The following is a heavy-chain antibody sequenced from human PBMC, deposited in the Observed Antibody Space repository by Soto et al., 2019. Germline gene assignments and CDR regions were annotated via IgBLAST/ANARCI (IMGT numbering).Heavy chain of an antibody. J-gene: IGHJ6*02. Sequence: GGSLRLSCAASGFTFRDSAMTWVRQTPGKGLEYVSSITVNGDGTYYADSVKGRFTISRDNSKNTLYLQMNSLRAEDTAVYYCARSLNYDFWSGPMGYYGMDVWGQGTTVTVSS. CDR2: ITVNGDGT. V-gene: IGHV3-23*01. CDR1: GFTFRDSA. CDR3: ARSLNYDFWSGPMGYYGMDV. D-gene: IGHD3-3*01.